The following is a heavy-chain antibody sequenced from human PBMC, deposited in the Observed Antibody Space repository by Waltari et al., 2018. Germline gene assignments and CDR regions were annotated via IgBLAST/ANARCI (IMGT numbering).Heavy chain of an antibody. D-gene: IGHD3-22*01. J-gene: IGHJ6*02. CDR2: INHSGST. CDR1: GGSFSGYY. Sequence: QVQLQQWGAGLLKPSETLSLTCAVYGGSFSGYYWSWIRQPPGKGLEWIGEINHSGSTNYNPSLKSRVTISVDTSKNQFSLKLSSVTAADTAVYYCARDDTMTVYGMDVWGQGTTVTVSS. CDR3: ARDDTMTVYGMDV. V-gene: IGHV4-34*01.